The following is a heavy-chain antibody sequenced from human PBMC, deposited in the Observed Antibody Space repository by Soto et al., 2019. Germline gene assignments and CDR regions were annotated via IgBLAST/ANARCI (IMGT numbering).Heavy chain of an antibody. V-gene: IGHV3-48*02. D-gene: IGHD3-22*01. Sequence: GGSLRLSCAASGFTFSSYSMNWVRQAPGKGLEWVSYISSSSSTIYYADSVKGRFTISRDNAKNSLYLQMNSLRDEDTAVYYCARERRYYYDSSGYSISAFDIWGQGTMVTV. CDR1: GFTFSSYS. CDR2: ISSSSSTI. J-gene: IGHJ3*02. CDR3: ARERRYYYDSSGYSISAFDI.